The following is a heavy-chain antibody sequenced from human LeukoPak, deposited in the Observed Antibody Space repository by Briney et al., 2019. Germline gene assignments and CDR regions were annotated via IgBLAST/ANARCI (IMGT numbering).Heavy chain of an antibody. D-gene: IGHD3-3*01. CDR2: IYYSGST. V-gene: IGHV4-39*02. Sequence: SETLSLTCTVSGGSISSSSYYWGWIRQPPGKGLEWIGSIYYSGSTYYNPSLKSRVTISVDTSKNHFSLKLSSVTAADTAVYYCARNHDFWSGHYYYYMDVWGKGTTVTVSS. CDR1: GGSISSSSYY. CDR3: ARNHDFWSGHYYYYMDV. J-gene: IGHJ6*03.